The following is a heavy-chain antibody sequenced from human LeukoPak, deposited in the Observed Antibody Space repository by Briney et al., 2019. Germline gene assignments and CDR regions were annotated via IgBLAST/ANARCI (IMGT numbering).Heavy chain of an antibody. CDR2: INSNSGVT. D-gene: IGHD6-6*01. V-gene: IGHV1-2*02. J-gene: IGHJ4*02. CDR1: GYNFTGNF. CDR3: ARSLVN. Sequence: ASVKVSCKASGYNFTGNFMHWVRQAPGQGLEWMGWINSNSGVTKYAQRFQGRTTMTRDTSTRTGYMELRSLISDGTAMYYCARSLVNWGRGTLVTVSS.